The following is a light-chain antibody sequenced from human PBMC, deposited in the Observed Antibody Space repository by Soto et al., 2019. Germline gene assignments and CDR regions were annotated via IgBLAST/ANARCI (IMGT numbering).Light chain of an antibody. CDR3: QQYNNWPRT. CDR2: AAS. Sequence: DIHMTQSPSSVSPSVGDRVTITCRASQGISSWLAWYQQKPGKAPKLLIYAASTLQSGVPSRFSGSGSGTDFTLTISSLQSEDFAVYYCQQYNNWPRTFGQGTKVEIK. J-gene: IGKJ1*01. V-gene: IGKV1D-12*01. CDR1: QGISSW.